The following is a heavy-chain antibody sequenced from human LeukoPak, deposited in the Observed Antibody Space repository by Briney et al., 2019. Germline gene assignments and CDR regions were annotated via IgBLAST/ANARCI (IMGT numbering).Heavy chain of an antibody. V-gene: IGHV3-7*01. J-gene: IGHJ3*02. D-gene: IGHD6-19*01. CDR1: GFTFSSYW. Sequence: GGSLRLSCAASGFTFSSYWMSWVRQAPGKGLEWVANIKQDGSEKYYVDPVKGRFTISRDNAKNSLYLQMNSLRAEDTAVYYCASDPGIAVAGTRDIWGQGTMVTVSS. CDR3: ASDPGIAVAGTRDI. CDR2: IKQDGSEK.